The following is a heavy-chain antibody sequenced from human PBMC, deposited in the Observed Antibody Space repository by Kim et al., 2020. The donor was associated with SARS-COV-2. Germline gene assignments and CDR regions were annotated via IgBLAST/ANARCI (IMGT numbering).Heavy chain of an antibody. J-gene: IGHJ3*02. CDR2: ISSSDGST. D-gene: IGHD3-10*02. CDR1: GFTFSSYA. V-gene: IGHV3-23*01. Sequence: GGSLRLSCAASGFTFSSYAMTWVRQAPGKGLEWVSGISSSDGSTNYADSVKGRFTMSRDNSKNTLYLQLNSLRAEDTAGYDCAKDYVGRLADAFDIWGQG. CDR3: AKDYVGRLADAFDI.